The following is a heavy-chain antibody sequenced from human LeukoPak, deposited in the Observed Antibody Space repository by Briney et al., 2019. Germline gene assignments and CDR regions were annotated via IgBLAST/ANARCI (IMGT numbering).Heavy chain of an antibody. Sequence: GGSLRLSCAASGFTFSGYWMSWVRQTPGKGLEWVANIKQDGSEKYSVDSVKGRFTISRDNAKNSLYLQMNSLRAEDTAVYYCARDNWSGIAFYFGYWGQGTLVTVSS. V-gene: IGHV3-7*01. D-gene: IGHD6-13*01. CDR1: GFTFSGYW. CDR3: ARDNWSGIAFYFGY. J-gene: IGHJ4*02. CDR2: IKQDGSEK.